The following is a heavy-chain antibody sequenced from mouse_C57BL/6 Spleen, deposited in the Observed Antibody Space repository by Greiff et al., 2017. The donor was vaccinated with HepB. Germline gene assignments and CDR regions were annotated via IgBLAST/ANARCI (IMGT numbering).Heavy chain of an antibody. D-gene: IGHD2-1*01. CDR3: AIYYGNYNWYFDV. V-gene: IGHV1-26*01. J-gene: IGHJ1*03. Sequence: VQLQQSGPELVKPGASVKISCKASGYTFTDYYMNWVKQSHGKSLEWIGDINPNNGGTSYNQKFKGKATLTVDKSSSTAYMELRSLTSEDSAVYYCAIYYGNYNWYFDVWGTGTTVTVSS. CDR1: GYTFTDYY. CDR2: INPNNGGT.